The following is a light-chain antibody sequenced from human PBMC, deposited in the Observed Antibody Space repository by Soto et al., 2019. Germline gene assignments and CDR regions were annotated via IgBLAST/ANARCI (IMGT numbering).Light chain of an antibody. V-gene: IGKV3-15*01. Sequence: EIVMTQSPATLSVSPGERATLSCRASQTVSSNLAWYQQKPGQAPRLLIYDTSPRATGIPARFSGSGSGTEFTLTISSLQSEDFAVYYGQQYNNGPPLTVGGGTKVEIK. CDR3: QQYNNGPPLT. J-gene: IGKJ4*01. CDR2: DTS. CDR1: QTVSSN.